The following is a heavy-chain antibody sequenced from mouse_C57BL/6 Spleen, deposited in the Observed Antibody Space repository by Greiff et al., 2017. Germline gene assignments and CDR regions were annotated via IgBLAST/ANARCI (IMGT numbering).Heavy chain of an antibody. J-gene: IGHJ3*01. CDR3: ANDYEGFAY. D-gene: IGHD2-4*01. Sequence: QVQLKESGAELVKPGASVKISCKASGYAFSSSWMNWVKQRPGKGLEWIGQIYPGDGDTNYNGKFKGKATLTADKSSSTAYMQLSSLTSEDSAVYFCANDYEGFAYWGQGTLVTVSA. CDR1: GYAFSSSW. V-gene: IGHV1-80*01. CDR2: IYPGDGDT.